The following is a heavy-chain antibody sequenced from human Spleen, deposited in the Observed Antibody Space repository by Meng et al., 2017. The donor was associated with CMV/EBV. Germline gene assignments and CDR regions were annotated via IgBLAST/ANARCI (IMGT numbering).Heavy chain of an antibody. D-gene: IGHD3-22*01. V-gene: IGHV3-23*01. CDR3: ARGGYYDSSGQNWFDP. J-gene: IGHJ5*02. Sequence: SGFTFSNYAMSWVRQAPGKGLEWVSDTSGSGDNTYYADSVKGRFTISRDNSKNTLHLQMNTLRAEDTALYYCARGGYYDSSGQNWFDPWGQGTLVTVSS. CDR1: GFTFSNYA. CDR2: TSGSGDNT.